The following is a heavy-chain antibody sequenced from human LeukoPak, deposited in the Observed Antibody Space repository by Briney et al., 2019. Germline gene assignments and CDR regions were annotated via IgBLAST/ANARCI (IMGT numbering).Heavy chain of an antibody. CDR2: IIRIFGTA. V-gene: IGHV1-69*05. CDR1: GGTFSSYA. J-gene: IGHJ6*03. Sequence: ASVKVSCKASGGTFSSYAISWVRQAPGQGLEWMGRIIRIFGTANYAQKFQGRVTITTDESTSTAYMELSSLRSEDTAVYYCASELGATNYYYYYMDVWGKGTTVTVSS. D-gene: IGHD1-26*01. CDR3: ASELGATNYYYYYMDV.